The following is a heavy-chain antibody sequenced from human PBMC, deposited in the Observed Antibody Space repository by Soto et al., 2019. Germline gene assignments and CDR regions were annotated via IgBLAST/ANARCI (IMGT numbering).Heavy chain of an antibody. V-gene: IGHV3-23*01. D-gene: IGHD6-6*01. CDR1: GFTISSYA. J-gene: IGHJ4*02. Sequence: GESLKISCAASGFTISSYAMSWVRQAPGKGLEWVSAISGSGGSTYYADSVKGRFTISRDNSKNTLYLQMNSLRAEDAAVYYCAKTPGVYSSSSPFDYWGQGTLVTVSS. CDR2: ISGSGGST. CDR3: AKTPGVYSSSSPFDY.